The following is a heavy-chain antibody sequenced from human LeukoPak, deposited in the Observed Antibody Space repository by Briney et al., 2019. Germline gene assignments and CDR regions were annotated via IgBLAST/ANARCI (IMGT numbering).Heavy chain of an antibody. Sequence: GGSLRLSCAASGFTFGSYAMHWVRQAPGKGLEWVAVISYDGSNKYYADSVKGRFTISRDNSKNTLYLQMNSLRAEDTAVYYCARDRSSGWVLYYFDYWGQGTLVTVSS. J-gene: IGHJ4*02. CDR3: ARDRSSGWVLYYFDY. V-gene: IGHV3-30-3*01. CDR1: GFTFGSYA. D-gene: IGHD6-19*01. CDR2: ISYDGSNK.